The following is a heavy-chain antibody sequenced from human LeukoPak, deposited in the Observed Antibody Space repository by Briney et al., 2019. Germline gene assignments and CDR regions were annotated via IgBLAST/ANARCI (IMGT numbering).Heavy chain of an antibody. Sequence: GGSLRLSCAASGFTFSSYWMNWARQAPGKGLEWVSRISGTGGTTFYADSVKGRFTISRDNSKNTLYLQMNSLRAEDTAVYYCAKRLAMTGTYHFDYWGQGTLVTVSS. CDR3: AKRLAMTGTYHFDY. D-gene: IGHD6-19*01. J-gene: IGHJ4*02. CDR1: GFTFSSYW. V-gene: IGHV3-23*01. CDR2: ISGTGGTT.